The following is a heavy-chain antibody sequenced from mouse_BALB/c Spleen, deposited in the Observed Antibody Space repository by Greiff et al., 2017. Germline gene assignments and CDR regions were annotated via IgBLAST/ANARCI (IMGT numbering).Heavy chain of an antibody. V-gene: IGHV1-9*01. D-gene: IGHD2-1*01. CDR2: ILPGSGST. CDR3: ARSGGNYPWAMDY. Sequence: QVQLQQSGAELMKPGASVKISCKATGYTFSSYWIEWVKQRPGHGLEWIGEILPGSGSTNYNEKFKGKATFTADTSSNTASMQLSSLTSEDSAVYYCARSGGNYPWAMDYWGQGTSVTVSA. J-gene: IGHJ4*01. CDR1: GYTFSSYW.